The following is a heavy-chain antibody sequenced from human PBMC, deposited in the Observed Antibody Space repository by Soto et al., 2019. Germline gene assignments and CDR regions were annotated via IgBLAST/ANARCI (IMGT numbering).Heavy chain of an antibody. J-gene: IGHJ6*02. CDR3: ARLSSSNGLRGMDV. Sequence: PSETLSLTCAVYGGSFSGYYWSWIRQPPGKGLEWIGEINHSGSTNYNPSLKSRVTISVDTSKNQFSLKLSSVTAEDTAVYYCARLSSSNGLRGMDVWGQGTTVTVSS. D-gene: IGHD6-6*01. CDR1: GGSFSGYY. V-gene: IGHV4-34*01. CDR2: INHSGST.